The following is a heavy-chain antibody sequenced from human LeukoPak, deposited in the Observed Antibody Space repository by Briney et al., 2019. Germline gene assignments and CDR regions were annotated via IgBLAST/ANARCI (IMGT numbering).Heavy chain of an antibody. CDR1: GGSISSSSYY. Sequence: SETLSLTCTVSGGSISSSSYYWGWIRQPPGKGLEWIGSIYYSGSTYYNPSLKSRVTISVDTSKNQFSLKLSSVTAADTAVYYCARDGMVPNRPGWFDPWGQGTLVTVPS. V-gene: IGHV4-39*07. CDR3: ARDGMVPNRPGWFDP. CDR2: IYYSGST. D-gene: IGHD3-10*01. J-gene: IGHJ5*02.